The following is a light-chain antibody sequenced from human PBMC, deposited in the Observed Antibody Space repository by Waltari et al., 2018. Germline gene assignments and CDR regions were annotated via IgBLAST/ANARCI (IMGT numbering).Light chain of an antibody. Sequence: EVVLPQSPATLSLSPGERATLSCRASRSVSSYLAWYQQKPGQAPRLLIYDASNRATGIPARFSGSGSGTDFTLTISTLEPEDFAVYYCQQRSNWPPITFGQGTRLEIK. J-gene: IGKJ5*01. V-gene: IGKV3-11*01. CDR2: DAS. CDR3: QQRSNWPPIT. CDR1: RSVSSY.